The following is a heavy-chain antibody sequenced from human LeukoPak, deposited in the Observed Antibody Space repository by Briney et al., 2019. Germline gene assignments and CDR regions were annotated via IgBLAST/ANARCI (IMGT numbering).Heavy chain of an antibody. Sequence: GGSLRLSCAASGFTFSSYSMNWVRQAPGKGLEWVSSISSSSSYIYYADSVKGRFTISRDNAKNSLHLQMNSLRAEDTAVYYCARSYYDFWSGYYSSYYYYGMDVWGQGTTVTVSS. CDR2: ISSSSSYI. D-gene: IGHD3-3*01. V-gene: IGHV3-21*01. CDR3: ARSYYDFWSGYYSSYYYYGMDV. CDR1: GFTFSSYS. J-gene: IGHJ6*02.